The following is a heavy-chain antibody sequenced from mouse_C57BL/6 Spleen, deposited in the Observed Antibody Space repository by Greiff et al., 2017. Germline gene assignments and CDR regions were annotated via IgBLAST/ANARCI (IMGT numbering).Heavy chain of an antibody. V-gene: IGHV3-6*01. CDR1: GYSITSGYY. CDR3: AKVAPYYFDY. J-gene: IGHJ2*01. Sequence: EVQLQESGPGLMKPSQSLSLTCSVTGYSITSGYYWNWIRQFPGNKLEWMGYISYDGSNNYNPSLKNRISITRDTSKNQFFLKLNSVTTEDTATYYCAKVAPYYFDYWGQGTTLTVSS. CDR2: ISYDGSN. D-gene: IGHD1-3*01.